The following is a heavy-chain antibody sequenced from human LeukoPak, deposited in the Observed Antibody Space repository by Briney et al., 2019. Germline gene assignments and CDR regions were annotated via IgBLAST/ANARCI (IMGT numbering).Heavy chain of an antibody. CDR3: ASQDGEASSSFDY. J-gene: IGHJ4*02. CDR1: GGSISSSSYY. V-gene: IGHV4-39*01. D-gene: IGHD6-6*01. CDR2: IYYSGST. Sequence: SETLSLTCTVSGGSISSSSYYWGWIRQPPGKGLEWIGSIYYSGSTYYNPSLKSRVTISVDTSKNQFSLKLSSVTAADTAVYYCASQDGEASSSFDYWGQGTLVTVSS.